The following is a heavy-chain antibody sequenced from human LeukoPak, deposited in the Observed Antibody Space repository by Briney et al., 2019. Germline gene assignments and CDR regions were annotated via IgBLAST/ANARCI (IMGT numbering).Heavy chain of an antibody. V-gene: IGHV4-59*01. Sequence: SETLSLTCAVSGGSISSYYWSWIRQPPGKGLEWIGYIYYSGSTNYNPSLKSRVTISVDTSKNQFSLKLSSVTAADTAVYYCARGGSGYDFGSYYYYYYMDVWGKGTTVTVSS. CDR1: GGSISSYY. J-gene: IGHJ6*03. CDR2: IYYSGST. CDR3: ARGGSGYDFGSYYYYYYMDV. D-gene: IGHD5-12*01.